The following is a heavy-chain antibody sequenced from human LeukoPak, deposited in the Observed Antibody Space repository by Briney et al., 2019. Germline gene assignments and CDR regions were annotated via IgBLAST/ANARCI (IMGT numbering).Heavy chain of an antibody. V-gene: IGHV3-30*18. Sequence: GGSLRLSCAASGFTFSSYGMHWVRQAPGKGLEWVAVISYDGSNKYYADSVKGRFTISRDNSKNTLYLQMNSLRAEDTAVYYCAKCRDGYTWPNFDYWGQGTLVTVSS. CDR1: GFTFSSYG. D-gene: IGHD5-24*01. CDR2: ISYDGSNK. CDR3: AKCRDGYTWPNFDY. J-gene: IGHJ4*02.